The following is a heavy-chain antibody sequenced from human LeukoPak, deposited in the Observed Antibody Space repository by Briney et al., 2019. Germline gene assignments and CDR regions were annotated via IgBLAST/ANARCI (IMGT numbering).Heavy chain of an antibody. Sequence: ASVKVSCKASGYIFTSYGISWVRQAPGQGLEWMGWMNPKSGNLGSAQKFQGRITLTKDISINTAYLELTNLRSDDTAVYYCVRARNWFDPWGQGTLVTVSS. CDR1: GYIFTSYG. CDR2: MNPKSGNL. V-gene: IGHV1-8*02. J-gene: IGHJ5*02. CDR3: VRARNWFDP.